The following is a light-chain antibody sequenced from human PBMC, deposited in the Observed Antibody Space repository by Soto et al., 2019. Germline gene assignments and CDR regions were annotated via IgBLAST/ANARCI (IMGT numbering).Light chain of an antibody. CDR2: GAS. J-gene: IGKJ1*01. V-gene: IGKV3-15*01. CDR1: QSVDSN. Sequence: EILMTQSPATLSVSPGERATLSCRASQSVDSNLAWYQQKPGQAPRLLIYGASTRATGISARFSGSGSGTEFTLTISSLQSEDFGLYYCQQYNNWQTFGQGTKVDIK. CDR3: QQYNNWQT.